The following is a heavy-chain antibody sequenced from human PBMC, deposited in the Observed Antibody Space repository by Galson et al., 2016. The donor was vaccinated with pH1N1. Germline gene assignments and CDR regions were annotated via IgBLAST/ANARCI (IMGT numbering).Heavy chain of an antibody. V-gene: IGHV4-39*07. CDR1: GGSISTSNFY. J-gene: IGHJ4*02. D-gene: IGHD3-10*01. CDR3: ARARKITRQTFWATADALRGGSGRFDY. Sequence: SETLSLTCTVSGGSISTSNFYWGWIRQSPGKGLEWIGNIYYSGSTYYNPSLKSRVTISVDTSKKQFSLNLNSATAADTAVYYSARARKITRQTFWATADALRGGSGRFDYWGQGTLVTVSS. CDR2: IYYSGST.